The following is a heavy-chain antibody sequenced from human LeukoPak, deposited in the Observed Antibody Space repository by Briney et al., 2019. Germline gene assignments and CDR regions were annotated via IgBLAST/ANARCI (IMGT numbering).Heavy chain of an antibody. CDR3: AKDPPIVGATTHWFDP. J-gene: IGHJ5*02. Sequence: PGGSLRLSCAASGFTFSSYAMSWVRQAPGKGLEWVSAISGSGGSTYYADSVKGRFTISRDNSKNTLYLQMNSLRAEDTAVYYCAKDPPIVGATTHWFDPWGQGTLVTVSS. CDR1: GFTFSSYA. CDR2: ISGSGGST. D-gene: IGHD1-26*01. V-gene: IGHV3-23*01.